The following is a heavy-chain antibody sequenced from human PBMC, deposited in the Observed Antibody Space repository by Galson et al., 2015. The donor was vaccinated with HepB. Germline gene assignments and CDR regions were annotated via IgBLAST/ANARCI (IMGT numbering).Heavy chain of an antibody. V-gene: IGHV5-51*03. Sequence: QSGAEVKKPGESLKISCKASGYSFTSQWIGWVRQMPGEGLEWMGSIYAEDSDRRYSPSFQGQVTISADKSISTAYLLVSSLKASDTAMYYCARSGRDGYRYFDYWGQGTLVTVSS. D-gene: IGHD5-24*01. CDR1: GYSFTSQW. CDR2: IYAEDSDR. CDR3: ARSGRDGYRYFDY. J-gene: IGHJ4*02.